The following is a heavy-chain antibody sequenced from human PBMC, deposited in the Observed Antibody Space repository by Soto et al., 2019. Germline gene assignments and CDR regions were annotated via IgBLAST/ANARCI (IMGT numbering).Heavy chain of an antibody. CDR1: CGSISSSSYY. Sequence: SETLSLTCTVSCGSISSSSYYWGWIRQPPGKGLEWIGSIYYSGSTYYNPSLKSRVTISVDTSKNQFSLKLSSVTAADTAVYYCARHREQQQLVRWFDPWGQGTLVTVSS. V-gene: IGHV4-39*01. D-gene: IGHD6-13*01. J-gene: IGHJ5*02. CDR3: ARHREQQQLVRWFDP. CDR2: IYYSGST.